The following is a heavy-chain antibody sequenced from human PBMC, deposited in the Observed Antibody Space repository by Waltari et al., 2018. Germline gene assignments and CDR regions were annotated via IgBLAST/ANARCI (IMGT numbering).Heavy chain of an antibody. V-gene: IGHV1-69*08. CDR3: ARGGYYDSSGYKDYYYYYGMDV. J-gene: IGHJ6*02. CDR2: IIPIFGTA. D-gene: IGHD3-22*01. Sequence: QVQLVQSGAEVKKPGSSVKVSCKASGGTFSSYAISWVRQAPGQGLEWMGRIIPIFGTANYAQKVQGRVTITADKSTRTAYMELSSLRSEETAVYYCARGGYYDSSGYKDYYYYYGMDVWGQGTTVTVSS. CDR1: GGTFSSYA.